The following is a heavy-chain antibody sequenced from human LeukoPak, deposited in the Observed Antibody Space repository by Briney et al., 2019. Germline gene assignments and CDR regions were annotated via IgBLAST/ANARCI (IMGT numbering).Heavy chain of an antibody. Sequence: PSETLSLTCTVSGGSISSSSDYWGWIRQPPGKGLEWIGSIYYSGSTYYNPSLKSRVTRSADTSKNQFSLKLSSVTAADTAVYYCARLRWRYFDYWGQGTLVTVSS. V-gene: IGHV4-39*01. CDR2: IYYSGST. J-gene: IGHJ4*02. CDR1: GGSISSSSDY. D-gene: IGHD4-23*01. CDR3: ARLRWRYFDY.